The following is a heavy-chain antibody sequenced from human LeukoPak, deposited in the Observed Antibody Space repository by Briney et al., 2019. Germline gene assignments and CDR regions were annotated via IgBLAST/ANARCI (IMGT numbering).Heavy chain of an antibody. CDR2: IKQDGSEK. J-gene: IGHJ5*02. V-gene: IGHV3-7*03. CDR1: GFTFSSYW. CDR3: ARGRDSSSWYYFGHGWFDP. D-gene: IGHD6-13*01. Sequence: GGSLRLSCAAPGFTFSSYWMSWVRQAPGKGLEWVANIKQDGSEKYYVDSVKGRFTISRDNAKNSLYLQMNSLRAEDTAVYYCARGRDSSSWYYFGHGWFDPWGQGTLVTVSS.